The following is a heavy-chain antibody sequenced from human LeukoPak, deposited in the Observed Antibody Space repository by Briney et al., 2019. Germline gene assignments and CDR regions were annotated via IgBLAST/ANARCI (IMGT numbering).Heavy chain of an antibody. V-gene: IGHV1-2*02. CDR3: ARKDSYYDSSGYDY. Sequence: ASVKVSCTASGYTFTDYYMHWVRQAPGQGLEWMGWINPNSGGTNYAQKFQGRVTMTRDTSISTAYMELSRLRSDDTAVYYCARKDSYYDSSGYDYWGQGTLVTVSS. J-gene: IGHJ4*02. CDR2: INPNSGGT. D-gene: IGHD3-22*01. CDR1: GYTFTDYY.